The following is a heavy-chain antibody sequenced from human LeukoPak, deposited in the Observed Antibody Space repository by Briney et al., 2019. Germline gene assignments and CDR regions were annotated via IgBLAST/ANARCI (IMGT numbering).Heavy chain of an antibody. CDR3: ARGPDVDYYDSSEGYYFDY. CDR1: GYTFTSYG. V-gene: IGHV1-18*01. CDR2: ISAYNGNT. Sequence: ASVKVSCKASGYTFTSYGISWVRQAPGQGLEWMGWISAYNGNTNYAQKLQGRVTITTDTSTSTAYMELSSLRSEDTAVYYCARGPDVDYYDSSEGYYFDYWGQGTLVTVSS. D-gene: IGHD3-22*01. J-gene: IGHJ4*02.